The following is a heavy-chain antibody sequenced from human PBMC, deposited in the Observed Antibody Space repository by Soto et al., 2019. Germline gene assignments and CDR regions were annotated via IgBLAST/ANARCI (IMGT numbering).Heavy chain of an antibody. D-gene: IGHD1-26*01. CDR1: GFSVSIKY. CDR3: ARHRHPRGTVGATSPLDP. CDR2: HYSGGST. J-gene: IGHJ5*02. Sequence: LRLSCALSGFSVSIKYLSWVRQAPGKGLEWVSVHYSGGSTYYADSGQGLSTISRDKSNNTLYLQMRRVRAEDTAVYFCARHRHPRGTVGATSPLDPWGQGTQVTAPQ. V-gene: IGHV3-53*01.